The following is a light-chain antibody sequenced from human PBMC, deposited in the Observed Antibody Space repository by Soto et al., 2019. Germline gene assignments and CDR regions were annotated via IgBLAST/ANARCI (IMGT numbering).Light chain of an antibody. Sequence: EIVMTQSPATLSLSPGERPTLXXRASQSVSSNLAWYQQRPGQAPSXLIYGASTRATGIPARFSGSGAGTEFTLTISSLQSEDFAVYYCQQYNNWPQTFGQGTKVDIK. CDR2: GAS. J-gene: IGKJ1*01. V-gene: IGKV3-15*01. CDR1: QSVSSN. CDR3: QQYNNWPQT.